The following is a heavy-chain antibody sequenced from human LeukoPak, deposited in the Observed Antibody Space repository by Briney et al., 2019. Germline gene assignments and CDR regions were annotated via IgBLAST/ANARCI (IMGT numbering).Heavy chain of an antibody. D-gene: IGHD3-22*01. CDR1: GGTFSSYA. CDR2: IIPIFGTA. CDR3: ARESRLRSYFDY. J-gene: IGHJ4*02. Sequence: SVKVSCKASGGTFSSYAISWVRQAPGQGLEWMGGIIPIFGTANYAQKFQGRVTITADESTSTAYMELSSLRSEDTAVYYCARESRLRSYFDYWGQGTLVTVSS. V-gene: IGHV1-69*13.